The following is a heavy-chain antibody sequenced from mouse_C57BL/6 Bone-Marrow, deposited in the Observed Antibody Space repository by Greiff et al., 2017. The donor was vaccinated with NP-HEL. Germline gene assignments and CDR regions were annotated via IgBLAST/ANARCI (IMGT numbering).Heavy chain of an antibody. V-gene: IGHV3-8*01. D-gene: IGHD2-3*01. J-gene: IGHJ1*03. CDR3: ARGIYDGYPHWYFDV. CDR2: ISYSGST. CDR1: GYSITSDY. Sequence: EVKLMESGPGLAKPSQTLSLTCSVTGYSITSDYWNWIRKFPGNKLEYMGYISYSGSTYYNPSLKSRISITRETSKNQYYLQLNSVTTEDTATYYCARGIYDGYPHWYFDVWGTGTTVTVSS.